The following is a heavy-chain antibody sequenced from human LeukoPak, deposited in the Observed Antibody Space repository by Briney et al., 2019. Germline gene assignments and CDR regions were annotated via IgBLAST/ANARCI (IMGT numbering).Heavy chain of an antibody. D-gene: IGHD3-22*01. V-gene: IGHV3-21*01. CDR1: GFTFSSYS. J-gene: IGHJ3*02. CDR2: ISSSSSYI. CDR3: ARATITMIVVAIIGDAFDI. Sequence: GGSLRLSCAASGFTFSSYSMNWVRQAPGKGLEWVSSISSSSSYIYYADSVKGRFTTSRDNAKNSLYLQMNSLRAEDTAVYYCARATITMIVVAIIGDAFDIWGQGTMVTVSS.